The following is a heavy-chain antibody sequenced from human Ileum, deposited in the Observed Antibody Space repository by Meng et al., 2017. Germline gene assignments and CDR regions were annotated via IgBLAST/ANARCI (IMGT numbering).Heavy chain of an antibody. CDR2: INYGGHT. J-gene: IGHJ4*02. Sequence: QGHLQYWGALVGTSSESLFLTWAVHVGSFTDYCRGLLRQAPAKGLAWIAEINYGGHTHYHPPLKSRVTISIDTSRDQFSLKLTSVTAADTAVYYCARVELRGDTRDSCGLDHWGQGTLVTVSS. D-gene: IGHD3-22*01. V-gene: IGHV4-34*01. CDR3: ARVELRGDTRDSCGLDH. CDR1: VGSFTDYC.